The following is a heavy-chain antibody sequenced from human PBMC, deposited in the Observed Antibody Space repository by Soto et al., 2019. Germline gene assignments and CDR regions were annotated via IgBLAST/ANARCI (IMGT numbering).Heavy chain of an antibody. CDR2: INPNSGGT. CDR3: ARAGSSGWIFDY. D-gene: IGHD6-19*01. CDR1: GYTFTGAY. Sequence: AETKGSGKASGYTFTGAYMHWVRQAPGQGLEWMGWINPNSGGTNYAQKFQGRVTMTRDTSISTAYMELSRLRSDDTAVYYCARAGSSGWIFDYWGQGTLVTVSS. V-gene: IGHV1-2*02. J-gene: IGHJ4*02.